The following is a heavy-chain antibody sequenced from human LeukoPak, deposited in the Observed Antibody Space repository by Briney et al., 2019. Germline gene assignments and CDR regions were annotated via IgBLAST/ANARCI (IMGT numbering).Heavy chain of an antibody. CDR3: ARGGGDDAFDI. CDR2: IYYSGST. J-gene: IGHJ3*02. Sequence: SETLSLTCTVSGGSISSYYWSWIRQPPGKGLEWIGYIYYSGSTYYNPSLKSRVTISVDRSKNQFSLKLSSVTAADTAVYYCARGGGDDAFDIWGQGTMVTVSS. D-gene: IGHD3-10*01. CDR1: GGSISSYY. V-gene: IGHV4-59*12.